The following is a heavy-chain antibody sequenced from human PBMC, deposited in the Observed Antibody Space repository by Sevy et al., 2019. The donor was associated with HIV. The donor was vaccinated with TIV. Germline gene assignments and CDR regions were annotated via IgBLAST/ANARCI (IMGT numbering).Heavy chain of an antibody. V-gene: IGHV1-69*13. J-gene: IGHJ4*02. D-gene: IGHD6-6*01. CDR3: ARETQGSSTNFDY. Sequence: SVKVSCKASGGTFSSYAISWVRQAPGQGLEWMGGIIPIFGTANYAQKFQGRVTITADESTSTAFMELSSLRSEDTAVYYCARETQGSSTNFDYWGQGTLVTVSS. CDR1: GGTFSSYA. CDR2: IIPIFGTA.